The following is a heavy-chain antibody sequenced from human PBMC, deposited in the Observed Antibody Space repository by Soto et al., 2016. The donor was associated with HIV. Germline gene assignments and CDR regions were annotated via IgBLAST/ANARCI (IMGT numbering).Heavy chain of an antibody. V-gene: IGHV4-61*08. CDR1: GGSISSGGYY. CDR2: IYYSGST. J-gene: IGHJ4*02. D-gene: IGHD3-10*01. Sequence: QVQLQESGPGLVKPSQTLSLICTVSGGSISSGGYYWNWMRQPPGKGLEWIGYIYYSGSTNYNPSLKSRVTISVDTSKNQFSLKLNSVTAADTAVYYCARDGSATYYNGGFDSWGQGTLVTVSS. CDR3: ARDGSATYYNGGFDS.